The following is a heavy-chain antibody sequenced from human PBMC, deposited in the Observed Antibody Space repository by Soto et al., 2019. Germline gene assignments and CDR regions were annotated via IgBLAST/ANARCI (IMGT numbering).Heavy chain of an antibody. Sequence: QVQLVESGGGLVKPGGSLRLSCAASGFTFSDYYMSWIRQDPGKGLEWVSKISSSRSYTNYADSVKGRFTISRDNAKNSLYLQMHSLRAEDTAVYYCARVPNYYVDLWGRGTLVTVSS. V-gene: IGHV3-11*05. CDR2: ISSSRSYT. CDR1: GFTFSDYY. CDR3: ARVPNYYVDL. J-gene: IGHJ2*01. D-gene: IGHD3-10*01.